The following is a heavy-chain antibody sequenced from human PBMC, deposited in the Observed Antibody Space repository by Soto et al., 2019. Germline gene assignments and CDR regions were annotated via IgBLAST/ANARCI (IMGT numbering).Heavy chain of an antibody. CDR1: GFSLSTRGVA. CDR2: LYWDDDK. CDR3: AHRQDYGAYYFPY. V-gene: IGHV2-5*02. Sequence: QITLKESGPTPVRPTQTLTLTCSFSGFSLSTRGVAVGWIRQPPGKALEWLAVLYWDDDKRYSPSLKNRLTLTKDTSKNQVVLRMTNMDPVDTATYYCAHRQDYGAYYFPYWGQGILITVSS. D-gene: IGHD4-17*01. J-gene: IGHJ4*02.